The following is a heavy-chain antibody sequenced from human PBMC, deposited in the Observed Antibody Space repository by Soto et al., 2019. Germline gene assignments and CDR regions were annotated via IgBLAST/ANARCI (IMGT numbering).Heavy chain of an antibody. J-gene: IGHJ2*01. V-gene: IGHV1-46*03. CDR3: ARDRPSGYYSDWYFDL. D-gene: IGHD3-22*01. CDR1: GYTFTSYY. CDR2: INPSGGST. Sequence: QVQLVQSGAEVKKPGASVKVSCKASGYTFTSYYMHWVRQAPGQGLEWMGIINPSGGSTSYAQKSQGRVTMTRDTSTSTVYMELSSLRSEDTAVYYCARDRPSGYYSDWYFDLWGRGTLVTVSS.